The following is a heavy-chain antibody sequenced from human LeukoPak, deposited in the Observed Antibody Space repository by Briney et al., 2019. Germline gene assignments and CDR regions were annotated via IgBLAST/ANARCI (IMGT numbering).Heavy chain of an antibody. V-gene: IGHV3-21*01. Sequence: PGGSLRLSCAASGFTFSSYSMNWVRQAPGKGLEWVSSISSSSSYIYYADSVKGRFTISRDNAKNSLYVQMNSLRAEDTAVYYCARDSPRRYHTYYYDPTGAFDIWGQGTMVTVSS. CDR1: GFTFSSYS. CDR3: ARDSPRRYHTYYYDPTGAFDI. J-gene: IGHJ3*02. D-gene: IGHD3-22*01. CDR2: ISSSSSYI.